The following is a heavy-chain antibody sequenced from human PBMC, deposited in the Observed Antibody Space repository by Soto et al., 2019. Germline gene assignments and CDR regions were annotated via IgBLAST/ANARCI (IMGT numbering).Heavy chain of an antibody. D-gene: IGHD5-12*01. CDR2: IYYSGST. CDR1: GGSISSGDYY. J-gene: IGHJ4*02. Sequence: QVQLQESGPGLVKPSQTLSLTCTVSGGSISSGDYYWSWIRQPPGKGLEWIGYIYYSGSTYYNPSLKSRVTITVDTSKNQFSLKLSSVTAADTAVYYCARVRQWLRFSFDYWGQGTLVTASS. CDR3: ARVRQWLRFSFDY. V-gene: IGHV4-30-4*01.